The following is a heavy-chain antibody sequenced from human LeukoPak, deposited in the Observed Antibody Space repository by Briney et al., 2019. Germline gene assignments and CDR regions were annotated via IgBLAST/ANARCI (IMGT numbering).Heavy chain of an antibody. V-gene: IGHV3-11*01. J-gene: IGHJ5*02. CDR1: GFTFSDYY. Sequence: GGSLRLSCAASGFTFSDYYMTWIRQAPGKGLEWVSYISSSSNNIHYANSVRGRFTISRDNTKDSVYLQMNSLRAEDTAIYYCARAAGWFDPWGQGTLVTVSS. CDR3: ARAAGWFDP. CDR2: ISSSSNNI.